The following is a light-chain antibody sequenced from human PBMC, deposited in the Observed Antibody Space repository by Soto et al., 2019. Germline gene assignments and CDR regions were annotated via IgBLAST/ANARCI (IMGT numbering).Light chain of an antibody. J-gene: IGKJ1*01. CDR3: QQYSKWPT. Sequence: EIVLTQSPATLSVSPGERATLSCRVSQSVSSDLARYQHKPGQAPRLLIYGASTRATGIPSRFSGSGTGTAFTLTISSLQSEDVAVYYCQQYSKWPTFGRGTKVDI. CDR1: QSVSSD. V-gene: IGKV3-15*01. CDR2: GAS.